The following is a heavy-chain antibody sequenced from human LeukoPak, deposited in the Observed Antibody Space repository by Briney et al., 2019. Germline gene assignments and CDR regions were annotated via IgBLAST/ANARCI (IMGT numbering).Heavy chain of an antibody. CDR3: SRESGPFSPFGH. V-gene: IGHV4-4*02. Sequence: SETLSLTCGVSGGSITSTNYWSWVRQPPGQGLEWIGEISLSGYTGFNPSLRSRVTMSLDEPKNHLPLNLASVTAADTAVYYCSRESGPFSPFGHWGQGILVTVTS. CDR2: ISLSGYT. J-gene: IGHJ4*02. D-gene: IGHD1-26*01. CDR1: GGSITSTNY.